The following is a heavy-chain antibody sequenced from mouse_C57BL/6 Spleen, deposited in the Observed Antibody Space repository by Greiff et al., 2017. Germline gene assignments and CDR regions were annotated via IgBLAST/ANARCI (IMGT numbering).Heavy chain of an antibody. V-gene: IGHV1-52*01. J-gene: IGHJ1*03. D-gene: IGHD1-1*01. Sequence: VQLQQPGAELVRPGSSVKLSCKASGYTFTSYWMHWVKQRPIQGLEWIGNIDPSDSETHYNQKFKDKATLTVDKSSSTAYMQLSSLTSEDSAVYYWAVITTVDWYFDVWGTGTTVTVSS. CDR2: IDPSDSET. CDR1: GYTFTSYW. CDR3: AVITTVDWYFDV.